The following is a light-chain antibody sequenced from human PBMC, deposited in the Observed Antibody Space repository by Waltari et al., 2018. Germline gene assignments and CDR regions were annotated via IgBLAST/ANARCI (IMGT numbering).Light chain of an antibody. CDR1: SSNIGNNY. J-gene: IGLJ3*02. CDR2: ENK. V-gene: IGLV1-51*02. CDR3: GTWDSSLSRV. Sequence: QSVLTQPPSVSAAPGQKVTISCSGSSSNIGNNYVSWYQQLPGTAPKLLIYENKKRPSGIPDRCSGSKSGTSATLGITGLQTGDEADYYCGTWDSSLSRVFGGGTKLTVL.